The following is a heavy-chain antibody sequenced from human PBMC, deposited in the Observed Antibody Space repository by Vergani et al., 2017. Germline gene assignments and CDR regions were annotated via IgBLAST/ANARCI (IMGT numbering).Heavy chain of an antibody. CDR1: GYTFTGYY. D-gene: IGHD6-13*01. CDR3: ARGWTRIAAAGGFLGY. J-gene: IGHJ4*02. Sequence: QVQLVQSGAEVKKPGASVKVSCKASGYTFTGYYMHWVRPAPGQGLEWMGWINPNSGGTNYAQKFQGRVTMTRDTSISTAYMELSRLRSDDTAVYYCARGWTRIAAAGGFLGYWGQGTLVTVSS. CDR2: INPNSGGT. V-gene: IGHV1-2*02.